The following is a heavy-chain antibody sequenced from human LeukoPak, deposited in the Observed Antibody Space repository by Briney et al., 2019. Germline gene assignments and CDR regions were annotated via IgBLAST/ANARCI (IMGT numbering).Heavy chain of an antibody. CDR3: TRVGDVLLWFGELDY. J-gene: IGHJ4*02. D-gene: IGHD3-10*01. Sequence: GGSLRLSCTASGFTFGDYSMSWFRQAPGKGLEWVGLIRTKADGGTTDYAASVKGRFTISRDDSKSIVYLQMNSLKTEDTAVYYCTRVGDVLLWFGELDYWGQGTLVTVSS. V-gene: IGHV3-49*03. CDR1: GFTFGDYS. CDR2: IRTKADGGTT.